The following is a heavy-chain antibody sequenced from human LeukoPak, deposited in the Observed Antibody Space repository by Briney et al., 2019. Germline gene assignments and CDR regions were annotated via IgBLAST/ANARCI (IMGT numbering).Heavy chain of an antibody. CDR1: GFTVSSNY. CDR3: ARDFERYSSGWYGDAFDI. CDR2: IYSGGST. J-gene: IGHJ3*02. D-gene: IGHD6-19*01. V-gene: IGHV3-53*01. Sequence: GGSLRLSCAASGFTVSSNYMSWVRQAPGKGLEWVSVIYSGGSTYYADSVKGRFTISRDNAKNSLYLQMNSLRAEDTAVYYCARDFERYSSGWYGDAFDIWGQGTMVTVSS.